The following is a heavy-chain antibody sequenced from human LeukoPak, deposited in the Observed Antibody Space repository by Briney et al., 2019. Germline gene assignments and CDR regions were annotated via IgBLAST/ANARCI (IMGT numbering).Heavy chain of an antibody. J-gene: IGHJ4*02. CDR1: GYTFTGYY. CDR2: INPNSGGT. D-gene: IGHD6-13*01. V-gene: IGHV1-2*02. CDR3: ARGLRGIAAAGTNY. Sequence: PWASVKVSCKASGYTFTGYYMHWVRQAPGQGLEWMGWINPNSGGTNYAQKFQGRVTMTRDTSISTAYMELSRLRSDDTAVYYCARGLRGIAAAGTNYRGQGTLVTVSS.